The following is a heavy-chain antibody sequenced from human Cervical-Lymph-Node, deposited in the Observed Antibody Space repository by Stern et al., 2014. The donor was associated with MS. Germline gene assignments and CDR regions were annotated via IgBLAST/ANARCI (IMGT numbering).Heavy chain of an antibody. CDR1: SYTFSSYG. CDR2: ISGYDGDT. V-gene: IGHV1-18*04. D-gene: IGHD3-9*01. CDR3: ARAYFDSYGLDV. J-gene: IGHJ6*02. Sequence: VQLVESGADVKKPGASVKVSCKASSYTFSSYGIAWVRQAPGQGLAWMGWISGYDGDTNYAPKLQGRVTLTTDPSTRTAYMEIRSLRFDDTAVYYCARAYFDSYGLDVWGQGTTVTVSS.